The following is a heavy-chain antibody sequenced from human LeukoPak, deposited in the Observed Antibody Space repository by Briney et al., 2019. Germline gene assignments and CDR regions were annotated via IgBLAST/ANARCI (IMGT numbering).Heavy chain of an antibody. Sequence: LSLTCTVSGGSITSYYWSWVRQAPGKGLEWVSGISWNSGSIGYADSVKGRFTISRDNAKNSLYLQMNSLRAEDTALYYCAKDAGNYYDSSGYYFDYWGQGTLVTVSS. V-gene: IGHV3-9*01. J-gene: IGHJ4*02. CDR3: AKDAGNYYDSSGYYFDY. CDR1: GGSITSYY. CDR2: ISWNSGSI. D-gene: IGHD3-22*01.